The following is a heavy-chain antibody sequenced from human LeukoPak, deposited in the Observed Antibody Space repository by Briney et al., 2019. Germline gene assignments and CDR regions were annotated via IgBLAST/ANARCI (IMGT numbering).Heavy chain of an antibody. CDR1: GGSISSSSYH. CDR2: IYYSGST. Sequence: SETLSLTCTVSGGSISSSSYHWGWIRQPPGKGLEWIGSIYYSGSTYYNPSLKSRVTISVDTSKNQFSLKLSSVTAADTAVYYCAREVGAPSRNFDYWGQGTLVTVSS. CDR3: AREVGAPSRNFDY. V-gene: IGHV4-39*02. J-gene: IGHJ4*02. D-gene: IGHD1-26*01.